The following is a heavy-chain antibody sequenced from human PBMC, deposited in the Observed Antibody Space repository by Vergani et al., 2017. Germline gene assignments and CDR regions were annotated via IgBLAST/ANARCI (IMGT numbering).Heavy chain of an antibody. V-gene: IGHV4-39*01. CDR1: GGSISSSSYY. Sequence: QLQLQESGPGLVKPSETLSLTCTVSGGSISSSSYYWGWIRQPPGKGLEWIGSIYYSGSTYYNPSLKRRVTISVDTSKTQFSLKLSSVTAADTAVYYCARRSYDFWGGFDYWGQGTLVTVSS. CDR2: IYYSGST. CDR3: ARRSYDFWGGFDY. J-gene: IGHJ4*02. D-gene: IGHD3-3*01.